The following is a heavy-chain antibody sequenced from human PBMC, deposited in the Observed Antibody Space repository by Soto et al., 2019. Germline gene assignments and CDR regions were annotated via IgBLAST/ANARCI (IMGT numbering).Heavy chain of an antibody. CDR2: IYSSGST. D-gene: IGHD4-17*01. Sequence: QVQLQESGPGLLKPSETLSLTCTVSGGSVSSGTYYWSWIRQPPGKGLEWIGYIYSSGSTNYNPSLKRRVTISIDTSKNQFSLKLSSVTAADTAVYYCARDLDYGDYLPRFDPWGQGTLVTVSS. J-gene: IGHJ5*02. V-gene: IGHV4-61*01. CDR3: ARDLDYGDYLPRFDP. CDR1: GGSVSSGTYY.